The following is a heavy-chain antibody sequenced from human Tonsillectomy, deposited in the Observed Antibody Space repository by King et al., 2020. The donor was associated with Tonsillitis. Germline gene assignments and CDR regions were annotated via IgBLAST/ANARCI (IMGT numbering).Heavy chain of an antibody. Sequence: QLQESGPGLVKPSQTLSLTCTVSGGSISSGDYYWSWIRQPPGKGLEWIGYIYYSGSTYYNPSLKSRVTISVDTPKNQFSLKLSSVTAADTAVYYCARDEGYDSDAFDIWGQGTMVTVSS. CDR3: ARDEGYDSDAFDI. D-gene: IGHD3-9*01. J-gene: IGHJ3*02. V-gene: IGHV4-30-4*01. CDR2: IYYSGST. CDR1: GGSISSGDYY.